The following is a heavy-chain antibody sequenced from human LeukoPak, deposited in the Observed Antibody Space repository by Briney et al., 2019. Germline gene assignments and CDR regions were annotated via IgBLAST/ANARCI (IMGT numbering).Heavy chain of an antibody. CDR3: ARAYSSSWYWNWFDP. CDR1: GYSISSGYY. V-gene: IGHV4-38-2*02. CDR2: IDPTGST. Sequence: SETLSLTCTVSGYSISSGYYWGWIRQPPGKGLEWSGKIDPTGSTYYNPSRKSRVTISVDTSKNQFSLKVSSVSAADTAVYYCARAYSSSWYWNWFDPWGQGTLVTVSS. D-gene: IGHD6-13*01. J-gene: IGHJ5*02.